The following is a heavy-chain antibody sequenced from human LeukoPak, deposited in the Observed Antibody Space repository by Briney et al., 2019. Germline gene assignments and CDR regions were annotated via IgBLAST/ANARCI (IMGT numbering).Heavy chain of an antibody. Sequence: PSQTLSLTCSVSGDSISSGGYYWHWIRQHPEKRLEWIGYIYSTGTTYYNPSLTGRLTMSLDTSKNQFSLKVTTVTAADTAVYFCARDRPDTTSPTTVGRFDPWGQGTLVTVSS. D-gene: IGHD1-26*01. CDR1: GDSISSGGYY. V-gene: IGHV4-31*03. J-gene: IGHJ5*02. CDR2: IYSTGTT. CDR3: ARDRPDTTSPTTVGRFDP.